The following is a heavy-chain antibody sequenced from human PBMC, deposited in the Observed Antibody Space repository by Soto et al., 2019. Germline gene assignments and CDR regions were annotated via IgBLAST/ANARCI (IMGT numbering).Heavy chain of an antibody. CDR1: GYTFTSYA. V-gene: IGHV1-3*01. Sequence: QVQLVQSGAEVKRPGASVKVSCKASGYTFTSYAMHWVRQAPGQRLEWMGWINAGNGNTKYSQKIQGRVTITRDTSASTAYMELSSLRSEDTAVYYCARDFGEVDLSFDYWGQGTLVTVSS. CDR3: ARDFGEVDLSFDY. J-gene: IGHJ4*02. CDR2: INAGNGNT. D-gene: IGHD3-10*01.